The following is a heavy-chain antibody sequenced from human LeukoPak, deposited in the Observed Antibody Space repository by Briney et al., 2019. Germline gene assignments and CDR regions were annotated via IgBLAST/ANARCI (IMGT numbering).Heavy chain of an antibody. J-gene: IGHJ3*02. V-gene: IGHV3-21*01. D-gene: IGHD3-22*01. CDR2: ISSSSSYI. CDR1: GFTFSSYS. CDR3: ARSITMIVVVTTEDDAFDI. Sequence: GGSLRLSCAASGFTFSSYSMNWVRQAPGKGLEWVSSISSSSSYIYYADSVKGRFTISRDNAKNSLYLQMNSLRAEDTAVYYCARSITMIVVVTTEDDAFDIWGQGTMVTVSS.